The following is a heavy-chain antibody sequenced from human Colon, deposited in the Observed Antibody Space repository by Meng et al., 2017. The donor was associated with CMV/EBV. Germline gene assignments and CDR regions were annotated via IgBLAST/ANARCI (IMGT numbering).Heavy chain of an antibody. V-gene: IGHV4-30-4*01. CDR2: IFYSVSP. CDR3: ARTSDISIFGVVMKNPYYFDY. Sequence: YCYCDWIRQSPGKGLEWIGYIFYSVSPHYHPSLESRVPISLDTSKNQFSLRLRSVTAADTAVYYCARTSDISIFGVVMKNPYYFDYWGQGTLVTVSS. CDR1: YCY. J-gene: IGHJ4*02. D-gene: IGHD3-3*01.